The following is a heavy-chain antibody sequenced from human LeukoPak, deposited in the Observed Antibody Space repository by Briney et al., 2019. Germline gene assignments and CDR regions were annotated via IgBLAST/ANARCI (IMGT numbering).Heavy chain of an antibody. CDR3: ARDRTATQGPNDY. V-gene: IGHV3-73*01. CDR2: IRSKANSYAT. Sequence: GSLRLSCAASGFTFSSYGMSWVRQASGKGLEWVGRIRSKANSYATAYAASVKGRFTISRDDSKNTAYLQMNSLRAEDTAVYYCARDRTATQGPNDYWGQGTLVTVSS. CDR1: GFTFSSYG. J-gene: IGHJ4*02. D-gene: IGHD2-21*02.